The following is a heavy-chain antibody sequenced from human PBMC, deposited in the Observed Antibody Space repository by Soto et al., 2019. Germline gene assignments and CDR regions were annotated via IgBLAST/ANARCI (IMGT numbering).Heavy chain of an antibody. CDR2: ISGSGDST. D-gene: IGHD2-15*01. V-gene: IGHV3-23*01. CDR1: GSTFSSYA. Sequence: GGSLRLSSAASGSTFSSYAMSWVRQAPGKGLEWVSVISGSGDSTYYADSVKGRFTISRDNSKNTLYVQMNSLRAEDTAVYYCARELGYCSGGSCYMDGAFDFWGQGTMVTVSS. J-gene: IGHJ3*01. CDR3: ARELGYCSGGSCYMDGAFDF.